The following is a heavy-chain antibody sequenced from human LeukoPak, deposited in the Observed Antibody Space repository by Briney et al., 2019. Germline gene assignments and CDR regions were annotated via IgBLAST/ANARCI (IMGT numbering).Heavy chain of an antibody. V-gene: IGHV4-34*01. J-gene: IGHJ5*02. CDR1: GGSFSGYY. Sequence: SETLSLTCAVYGGSFSGYYWSWIRQPPGKGLEWIGEINHSGSTNYNPSLKSRVTISVDTSKNQFSLKLSSVTAADTAVYYCARVLGDQLLHNWFDPWGQGTLVTVSS. CDR2: INHSGST. D-gene: IGHD2-2*01. CDR3: ARVLGDQLLHNWFDP.